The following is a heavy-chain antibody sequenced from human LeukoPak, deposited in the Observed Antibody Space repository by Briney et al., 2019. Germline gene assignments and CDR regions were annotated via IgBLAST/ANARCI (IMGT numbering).Heavy chain of an antibody. D-gene: IGHD2-2*01. CDR2: MYYSGST. V-gene: IGHV4-59*08. J-gene: IGHJ3*01. CDR3: VRSPCTSASCPRRNVFDV. CDR1: GGSISNYY. Sequence: SSETLSLTCTVSGGSISNYYWSWIRQPPGKGLEWIGYMYYSGSTNYNPSLESRVTISGDTSKNQFSLKLISVTAADTAVYYCVRSPCTSASCPRRNVFDVWGQGTMVTVSS.